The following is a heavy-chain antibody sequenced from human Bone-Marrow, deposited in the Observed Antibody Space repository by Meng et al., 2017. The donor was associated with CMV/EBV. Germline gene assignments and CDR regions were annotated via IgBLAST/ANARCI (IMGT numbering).Heavy chain of an antibody. CDR2: ISSSGSTI. J-gene: IGHJ5*02. CDR1: FNLNDYY. D-gene: IGHD2-2*02. V-gene: IGHV3-11*04. Sequence: FNLNDYYMSWNRQAAGKGLEWVSYISSSGSTIYYADSVKGRFTISRDNAKNSLYLQMNSLRAEDTAVYYCARQPYCSSTSCYTWFDPWGQGTLVTVSS. CDR3: ARQPYCSSTSCYTWFDP.